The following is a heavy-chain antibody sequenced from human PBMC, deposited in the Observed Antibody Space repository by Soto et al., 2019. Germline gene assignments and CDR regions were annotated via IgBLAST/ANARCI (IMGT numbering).Heavy chain of an antibody. D-gene: IGHD3-10*01. V-gene: IGHV1-18*04. CDR2: ISAYNGNT. CDR1: GYTFTSYG. Sequence: ASVKVSCRASGYTFTSYGISWVRQAPGQGLEWMGWISAYNGNTNYAQKLQGRVTMTTDTSTSTAYMELRSLRSDDTAVYYCARDDVVRGVIMYLALDVCGQGTTVTFSS. J-gene: IGHJ6*02. CDR3: ARDDVVRGVIMYLALDV.